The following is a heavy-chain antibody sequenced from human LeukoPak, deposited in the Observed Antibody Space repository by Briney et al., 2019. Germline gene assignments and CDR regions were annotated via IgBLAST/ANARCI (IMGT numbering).Heavy chain of an antibody. CDR3: AKRDGYFDWLSPFDY. V-gene: IGHV3-30*02. D-gene: IGHD3-9*01. J-gene: IGHJ4*02. CDR2: IRYDGSNK. Sequence: PGGSLRLSCAASGFTFSSYGMHWVRQAPGKGLEWVAFIRYDGSNKYYADSVKGRFTISRDNSKNTLYLQMNSLRAEDTAVYYCAKRDGYFDWLSPFDYWGQGTLVTVSS. CDR1: GFTFSSYG.